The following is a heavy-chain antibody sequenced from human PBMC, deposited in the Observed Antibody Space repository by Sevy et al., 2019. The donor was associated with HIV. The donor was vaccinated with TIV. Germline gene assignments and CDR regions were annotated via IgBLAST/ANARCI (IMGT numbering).Heavy chain of an antibody. J-gene: IGHJ4*02. D-gene: IGHD3-22*01. Sequence: ASVKVSCKTSGYTFVGYYIHWVRQAPGQGLEWMGWINPASGGTDYAREFEGRVTKTRDTSLRTAYMEVRWLKSDDTAFYYCATEAGRAEKRYYESSAYYSTWGQGTPVTVSS. CDR2: INPASGGT. CDR1: GYTFVGYY. V-gene: IGHV1-2*02. CDR3: ATEAGRAEKRYYESSAYYST.